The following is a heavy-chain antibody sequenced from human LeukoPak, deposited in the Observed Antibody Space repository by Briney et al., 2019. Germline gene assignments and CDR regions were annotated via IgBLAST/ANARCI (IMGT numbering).Heavy chain of an antibody. V-gene: IGHV3-23*01. Sequence: PGGSLRLSCAASGFTFSSYWMSWVRQAPGKGLEWVSCISGSEDRTAYADSVRGRFTISRDNSKNTLYLQMNSLRAEDTGVYFCAKSRSSTTSSSNYWGQGILVTVSS. CDR3: AKSRSSTTSSSNY. J-gene: IGHJ4*02. CDR1: GFTFSSYW. D-gene: IGHD2-2*01. CDR2: ISGSEDRT.